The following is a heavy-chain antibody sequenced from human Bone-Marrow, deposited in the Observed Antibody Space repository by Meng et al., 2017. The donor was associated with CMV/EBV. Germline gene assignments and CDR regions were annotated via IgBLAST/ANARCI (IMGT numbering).Heavy chain of an antibody. CDR1: GFTFSSYW. CDR3: AREGWGYSSPVGDYFDF. V-gene: IGHV3-7*01. CDR2: IKQDGSEK. J-gene: IGHJ4*02. Sequence: GGSLRLSCAASGFTFSSYWMSWVRQAPGKGLEWVANIKQDGSEKYYVDSVKGRFTISRDNAKTSLYLQMNSLSAEDTAVYYCAREGWGYSSPVGDYFDFWGQGTLVTVSS. D-gene: IGHD6-13*01.